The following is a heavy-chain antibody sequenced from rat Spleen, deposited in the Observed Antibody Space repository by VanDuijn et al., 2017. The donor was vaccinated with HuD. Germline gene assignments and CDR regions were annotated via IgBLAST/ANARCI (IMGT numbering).Heavy chain of an antibody. CDR2: ISYDGGST. CDR3: ARRPGDFDC. CDR1: GITFSDYY. D-gene: IGHD1-4*01. J-gene: IGHJ2*01. Sequence: EVQLVESGGGLVQPGRSLKLSCAASGITFSDYYMAWVRQAPKKGLEWVATISYDGGSTDYRDSVKGRFTISRDNAKSTLYLQMDSLRSEDTATYYCARRPGDFDCWGQGVMVTVSS. V-gene: IGHV5-7*01.